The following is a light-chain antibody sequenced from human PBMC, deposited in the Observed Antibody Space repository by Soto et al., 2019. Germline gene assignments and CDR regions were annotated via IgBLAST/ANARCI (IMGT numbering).Light chain of an antibody. CDR1: LDISGY. Sequence: DIQMTQSPSSVSASVGDRVTITCRTRLDISGYLLWFQQKPGKAPKLLISGAFALQSGVPSRFSGSGSGTVFTLTISSLQLGEGATYYCQQAKTYPRTFGPG. J-gene: IGKJ3*01. V-gene: IGKV1-12*01. CDR3: QQAKTYPRT. CDR2: GAF.